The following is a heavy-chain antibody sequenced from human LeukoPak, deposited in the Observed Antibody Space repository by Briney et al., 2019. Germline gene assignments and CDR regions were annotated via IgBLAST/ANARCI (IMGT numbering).Heavy chain of an antibody. V-gene: IGHV3-23*01. Sequence: GGSLRLSCAASGFTFSSYAMSWVRQAPGKGLKWVSAISGSGGSPHYADSVKGRFTISRDTFKNTLYLQMNSLRAEDTAIYYCARDSTVTTRYIFDFWGQGTLVTVSS. CDR1: GFTFSSYA. CDR2: ISGSGGSP. CDR3: ARDSTVTTRYIFDF. J-gene: IGHJ4*02. D-gene: IGHD4-17*01.